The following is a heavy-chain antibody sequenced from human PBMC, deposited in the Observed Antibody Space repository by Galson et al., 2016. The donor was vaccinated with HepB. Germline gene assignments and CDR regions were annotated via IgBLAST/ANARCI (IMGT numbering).Heavy chain of an antibody. CDR2: ISHTGGTT. D-gene: IGHD3-22*01. CDR1: GFTFSTYA. V-gene: IGHV3-23*01. CDR3: ARDQDYYDSSRSPRAQYFHH. J-gene: IGHJ1*01. Sequence: SLRLSCAASGFTFSTYAMSWVRQAPGKGLEWVSTISHTGGTTYYADSVKGRFTISRDNSMDTLYLQMNSLRAEDTAVYYCARDQDYYDSSRSPRAQYFHHWGQGTLVTVSS.